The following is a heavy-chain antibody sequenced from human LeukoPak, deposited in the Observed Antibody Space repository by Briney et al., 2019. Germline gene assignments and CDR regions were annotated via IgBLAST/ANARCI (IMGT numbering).Heavy chain of an antibody. CDR1: GFTFSSYS. CDR2: ISSSSSTI. V-gene: IGHV3-48*04. D-gene: IGHD2-21*02. J-gene: IGHJ4*02. Sequence: GGSLRLSCAASGFTFSSYSMNWVRQAPGKGLEWVSYISSSSSTIYYADSVKGRFTISRDNAKNSLYLQMNSLRAEDTAVYYCARDLTTYCGGDCYSPPGYWGQGTLVTVSS. CDR3: ARDLTTYCGGDCYSPPGY.